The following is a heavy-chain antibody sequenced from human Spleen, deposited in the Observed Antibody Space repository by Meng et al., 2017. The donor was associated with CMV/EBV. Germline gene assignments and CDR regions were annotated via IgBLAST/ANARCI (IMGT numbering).Heavy chain of an antibody. CDR2: ISSSGSTI. J-gene: IGHJ5*02. Sequence: GESLKISCAASGFTFSSYEMNWVRQAPGKGLEWVSYISSSGSTIYYADSVKGRFTISRDNAKNTLYLQMNSLRAEDTAVYYCAREDIVVVPAAYTNWFDPWGQGTLVTVSS. D-gene: IGHD2-2*01. CDR1: GFTFSSYE. V-gene: IGHV3-48*03. CDR3: AREDIVVVPAAYTNWFDP.